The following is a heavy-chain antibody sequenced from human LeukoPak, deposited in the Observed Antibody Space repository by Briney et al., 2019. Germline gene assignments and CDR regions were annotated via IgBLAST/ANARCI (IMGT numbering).Heavy chain of an antibody. D-gene: IGHD3-16*01. CDR2: ISGDGTRT. Sequence: PGGSLRLSCAASGFTFSSYAMSWVRQAPVKGLEWVSAISGDGTRTYYADSVKGRFTISRDNSKNTLYLEMSSLRVEDTAIYYCAKWPEGAMDYFDYWGQGTLVTVSS. V-gene: IGHV3-23*01. CDR1: GFTFSSYA. CDR3: AKWPEGAMDYFDY. J-gene: IGHJ4*02.